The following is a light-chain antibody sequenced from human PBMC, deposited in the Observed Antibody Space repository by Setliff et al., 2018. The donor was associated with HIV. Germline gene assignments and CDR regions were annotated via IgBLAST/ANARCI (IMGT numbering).Light chain of an antibody. J-gene: IGLJ2*01. CDR3: SSYRISGTVV. Sequence: QSVLTQPASVSGSPGQSITISCTGTSSDVGGYNYVAWYQQHPGKAPQLMIYEVNNRPSGVSNRFSGSKSDNTASLTISGLQTEDEADYYCSSYRISGTVVFGGGTKVTVL. V-gene: IGLV2-14*01. CDR1: SSDVGGYNY. CDR2: EVN.